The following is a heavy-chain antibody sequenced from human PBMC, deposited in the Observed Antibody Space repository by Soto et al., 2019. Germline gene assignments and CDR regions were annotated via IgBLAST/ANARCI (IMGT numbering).Heavy chain of an antibody. J-gene: IGHJ6*02. CDR1: GGTFSSYA. Sequence: ASVKVSCKASGGTFSSYAISLVRQAPGQGLEWMGGIIPIFGTANYAQKFQGRVTITADESTSTAYMELSSLRSEDTAVYYCARRRIVVVVAATDYYGMDVWGQGTTVTVSS. CDR2: IIPIFGTA. V-gene: IGHV1-69*13. D-gene: IGHD2-15*01. CDR3: ARRRIVVVVAATDYYGMDV.